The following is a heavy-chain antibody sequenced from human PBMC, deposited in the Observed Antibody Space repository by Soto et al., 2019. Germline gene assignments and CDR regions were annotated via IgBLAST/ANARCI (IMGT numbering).Heavy chain of an antibody. CDR1: GFTFSSYA. V-gene: IGHV3-23*01. J-gene: IGHJ4*02. Sequence: EVQLLESGGGLVQPGGSLRLSCAASGFTFSSYAMSWVRQAPGKGLEWVSAVSGSGGSTYYADSVKGRFTISRDNSKNTLYLQMNSLRAEDTAVYYCAKDRSISGSSWYFDYWGQGTLVTVSS. CDR3: AKDRSISGSSWYFDY. CDR2: VSGSGGST. D-gene: IGHD1-26*01.